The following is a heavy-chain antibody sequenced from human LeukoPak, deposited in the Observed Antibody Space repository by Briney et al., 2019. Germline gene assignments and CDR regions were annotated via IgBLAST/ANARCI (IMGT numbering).Heavy chain of an antibody. Sequence: TSETLSLTCTVSGGSISSYYWSWIRQPPGKGLEWIGYTYYSGSTNYNPSLKSRVTISVDTSKNQFSLKLSSVTAADTAVYYCARGGYYGMDVWGQGTTVTVSS. CDR3: ARGGYYGMDV. CDR2: TYYSGST. V-gene: IGHV4-59*08. J-gene: IGHJ6*02. CDR1: GGSISSYY.